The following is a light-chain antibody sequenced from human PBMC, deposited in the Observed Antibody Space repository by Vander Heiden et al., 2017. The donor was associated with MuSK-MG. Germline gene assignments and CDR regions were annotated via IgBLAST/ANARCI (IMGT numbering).Light chain of an antibody. CDR3: SAWDDPLNGPRWV. Sequence: QSVLTQPPSASGNPGQRVTISCSGSSPNIGRNTVNWYHQLPGTAPQPLIFLNNQRPSGVPDRFSGSSSGTSASLAISGLQSEDEADDYCSAWDDPLNGPRWVFGGGTKLTVL. CDR1: SPNIGRNT. CDR2: LNN. V-gene: IGLV1-44*01. J-gene: IGLJ3*02.